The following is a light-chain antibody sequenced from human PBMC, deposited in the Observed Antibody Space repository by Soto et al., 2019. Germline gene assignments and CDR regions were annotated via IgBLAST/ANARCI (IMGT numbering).Light chain of an antibody. CDR1: QSISSY. CDR2: AAY. CDR3: QQSYSTPRYT. V-gene: IGKV1-39*01. J-gene: IGKJ2*01. Sequence: DIQMTQSPSSLSASVGDRVTITCRASQSISSYLNWYQQKPGKAPKILIYAAYSLQSGVPSRFSDSGSGTDFTLNISSLQPEDFATYYCQQSYSTPRYTFGQGTKLEIK.